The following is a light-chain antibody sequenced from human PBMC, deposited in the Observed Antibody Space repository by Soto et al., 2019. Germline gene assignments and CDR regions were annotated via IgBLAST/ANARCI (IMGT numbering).Light chain of an antibody. CDR3: QQYGRSPHC. Sequence: EIGWTQSPATLSLSAWERATLSCRPSQILSPSYLAWYQHKPGQGPRLLIFAASSRATGVPDRFSGSGSGKDFTLTITRLEPEDSAIYYCQQYGRSPHCFERGTHLEIK. CDR1: QILSPSY. V-gene: IGKV3-20*01. J-gene: IGKJ2*03. CDR2: AAS.